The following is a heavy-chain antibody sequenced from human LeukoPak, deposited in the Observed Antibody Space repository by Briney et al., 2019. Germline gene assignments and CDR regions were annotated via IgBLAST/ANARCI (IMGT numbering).Heavy chain of an antibody. CDR1: GFSFRSTW. CDR2: INTDGSST. D-gene: IGHD3-22*01. V-gene: IGHV3-74*01. J-gene: IGHJ4*02. Sequence: GGSLRLSCAASGFSFRSTWMHWVRQAPGKGLVWVSRINTDGSSTNYADFVKGRFTISRDNANNTLYLQMNSLRPEDTALYFCARDPPDDYDIPGATPDYWGQGTLVTVSS. CDR3: ARDPPDDYDIPGATPDY.